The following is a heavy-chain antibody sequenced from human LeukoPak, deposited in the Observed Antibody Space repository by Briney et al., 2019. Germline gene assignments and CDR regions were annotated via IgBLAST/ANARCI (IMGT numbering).Heavy chain of an antibody. D-gene: IGHD3-10*01. J-gene: IGHJ4*02. CDR2: INPSGGST. Sequence: GASVKVSCKASGYTFNNHYMYWVRQAPGQGLEWMGVINPSGGSTSYAQKFQGRVTMTRDTSTRTVYMEVNSLRSEDTAVYYCARADYGSGSTDYWGQGTLVTVSS. CDR1: GYTFNNHY. V-gene: IGHV1-46*02. CDR3: ARADYGSGSTDY.